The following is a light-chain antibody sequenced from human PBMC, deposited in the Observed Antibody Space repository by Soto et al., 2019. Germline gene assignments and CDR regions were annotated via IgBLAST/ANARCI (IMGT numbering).Light chain of an antibody. V-gene: IGKV3-15*01. CDR2: GAS. Sequence: EIVMPQSPATLSVSPGERATLSCRASQSVSSNLAWSQQKPGQAPRLLIYGASTRATGIPARFGGRGSGTEFTLTISSLQSEDFAVYDCQQYNNWPPWTFGQGTKVEI. CDR1: QSVSSN. J-gene: IGKJ1*01. CDR3: QQYNNWPPWT.